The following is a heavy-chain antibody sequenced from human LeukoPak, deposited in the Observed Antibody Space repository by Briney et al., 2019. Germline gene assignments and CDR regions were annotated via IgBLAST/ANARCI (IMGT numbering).Heavy chain of an antibody. Sequence: PGGSLRLSCAASGFTFSSYAMNWVRRAPGKGLEWVSGISGSGGSTYYADSVKGRFTTSRDNSKNTLYLQMNTLRAEDTAVYYCARDISTITMIVVAPGRGIDYWGQGTLVTVSS. D-gene: IGHD3-22*01. CDR1: GFTFSSYA. CDR3: ARDISTITMIVVAPGRGIDY. J-gene: IGHJ4*02. V-gene: IGHV3-23*01. CDR2: ISGSGGST.